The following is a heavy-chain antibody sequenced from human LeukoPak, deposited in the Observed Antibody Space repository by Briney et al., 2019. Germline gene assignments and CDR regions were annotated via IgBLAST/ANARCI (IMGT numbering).Heavy chain of an antibody. V-gene: IGHV1-69*02. CDR1: GGTLSSYT. D-gene: IGHD4-11*01. J-gene: IGHJ4*02. CDR3: AADPGAVTTEYYFDY. CDR2: IIPILGIA. Sequence: SVKVSCKASGGTLSSYTISWVRQAPGQGLEWMGRIIPILGIANYAQKFQGRVTITADKSTSTAYMELSSLRSEDTAVYYCAADPGAVTTEYYFDYWGQGTLVTVSS.